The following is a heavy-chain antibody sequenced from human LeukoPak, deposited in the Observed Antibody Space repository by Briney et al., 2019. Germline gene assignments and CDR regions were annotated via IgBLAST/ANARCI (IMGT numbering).Heavy chain of an antibody. D-gene: IGHD4-23*01. CDR2: ISGSGDRT. Sequence: GGSLRLSCAASGFTFSSYAMSWVRQAPGKGLEWVSAISGSGDRTYYADSVKGRFTISRDNSKNTLNLQMNSLRAEDTAVYYCANPNVGYLTVVTDDAFDIWGQGTMVTVSS. J-gene: IGHJ3*02. V-gene: IGHV3-23*01. CDR3: ANPNVGYLTVVTDDAFDI. CDR1: GFTFSSYA.